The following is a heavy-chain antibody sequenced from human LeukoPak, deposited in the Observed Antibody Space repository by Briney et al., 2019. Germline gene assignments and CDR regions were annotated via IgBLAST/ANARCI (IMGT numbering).Heavy chain of an antibody. CDR2: MNSRSSTI. CDR1: GFTFCSYN. D-gene: IGHD2-2*02. J-gene: IGHJ4*02. V-gene: IGHV3-48*04. CDR3: ARANSPWYQLLNQFDY. Sequence: PGGSVRLSCAASGFTFCSYNMNWVRHAPGKGREGVSYMNSRSSTIFHGDSVRGRFTIYRDHAKNSLYLQMNSLRAKHTAVYSCARANSPWYQLLNQFDYWGQGTLVTVSS.